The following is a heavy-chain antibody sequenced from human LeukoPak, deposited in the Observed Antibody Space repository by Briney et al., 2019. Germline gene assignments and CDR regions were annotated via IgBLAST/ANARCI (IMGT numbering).Heavy chain of an antibody. CDR2: ISGSDGST. V-gene: IGHV3-23*01. Sequence: PPGGSLRLSCAASGFTFSSYAMSWVRQAPGKGLEWVSAISGSDGSTYYADSVKGRFTISRDNSKNTLYLQMNSLRAEDTAVYYCAKDQYCSGESCPHQRGFHYWGQGTLVTVSS. D-gene: IGHD2-15*01. CDR1: GFTFSSYA. J-gene: IGHJ4*02. CDR3: AKDQYCSGESCPHQRGFHY.